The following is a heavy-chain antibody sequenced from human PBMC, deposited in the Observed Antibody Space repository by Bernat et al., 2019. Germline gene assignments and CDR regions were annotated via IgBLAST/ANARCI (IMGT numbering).Heavy chain of an antibody. CDR2: IYHSGRI. CDR3: ARGHYSTSGSYTVSFYFYGMDV. Sequence: QVQLQQWGAGLLKPSETLSLTCAVYDGSFSGSYWSWIRQPPGKGLEWIGEIYHSGRINYNPSLKSRATISADTSKIQFSLRLSSVTAADTAVYYCARGHYSTSGSYTVSFYFYGMDVWGQGTTVTGSS. V-gene: IGHV4-34*01. J-gene: IGHJ6*02. D-gene: IGHD3-10*01. CDR1: DGSFSGSY.